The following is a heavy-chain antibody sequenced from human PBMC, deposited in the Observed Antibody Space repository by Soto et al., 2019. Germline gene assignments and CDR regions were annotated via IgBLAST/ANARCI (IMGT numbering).Heavy chain of an antibody. Sequence: QVQLQESGPGLVKPSQTLSLTCTVSGGSISSGGYYWSWIRQHPGKGLEWIGYIYYSGSTYYNPSPRSRVTISVDTSKNQFSLKLSSVTAADTAVYYCATYGSGSYKPTTFDYWGQGTLVTVSS. J-gene: IGHJ4*02. CDR2: IYYSGST. CDR3: ATYGSGSYKPTTFDY. CDR1: GGSISSGGYY. D-gene: IGHD3-10*01. V-gene: IGHV4-31*03.